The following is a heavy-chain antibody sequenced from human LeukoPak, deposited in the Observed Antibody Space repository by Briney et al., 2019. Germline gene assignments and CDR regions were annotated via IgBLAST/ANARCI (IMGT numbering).Heavy chain of an antibody. CDR1: GGTFRSYA. J-gene: IGHJ5*02. Sequence: SVKVSCKASGGTFRSYAITWVRQAPGQGLEWVGGIIPIFGTANYAQKFQDRVTITTDESTSTAYMELSSLRSEDTAVSYCASDQGVTIFGVAHWFDPWGQGTLVTVSS. CDR3: ASDQGVTIFGVAHWFDP. V-gene: IGHV1-69*05. D-gene: IGHD3-3*01. CDR2: IIPIFGTA.